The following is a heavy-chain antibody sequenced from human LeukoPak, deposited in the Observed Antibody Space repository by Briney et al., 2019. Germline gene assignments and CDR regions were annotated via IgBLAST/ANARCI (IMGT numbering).Heavy chain of an antibody. V-gene: IGHV3-9*01. Sequence: GRSLRLSCAASGFTFDDYAMHWVRQAPGKGLEWVSGISWNSGSIGYADSVKGRFTISRDNAKNSVYLQMNSLTVEDTAVYYCARGHYGLEVWGQGTTVTVSS. CDR2: ISWNSGSI. J-gene: IGHJ6*02. CDR3: ARGHYGLEV. CDR1: GFTFDDYA.